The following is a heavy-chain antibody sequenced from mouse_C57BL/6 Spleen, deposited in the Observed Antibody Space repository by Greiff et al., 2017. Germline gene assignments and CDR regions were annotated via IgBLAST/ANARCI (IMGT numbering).Heavy chain of an antibody. V-gene: IGHV1-59*01. CDR1: GYTFTSYW. CDR3: GNHDDEVAY. CDR2: IDPPDSYT. J-gene: IGHJ3*01. D-gene: IGHD2-12*01. Sequence: QVQLQQPGAELVRPATSLKLSCKASGYTFTSYWMHWVKQRPGQGLEWLGVIDPPDSYTNYNEKFEGKATLTVNTSSSAAYMQLSSLTSEDSAVYCCGNHDDEVAYWGQGALVTVSA.